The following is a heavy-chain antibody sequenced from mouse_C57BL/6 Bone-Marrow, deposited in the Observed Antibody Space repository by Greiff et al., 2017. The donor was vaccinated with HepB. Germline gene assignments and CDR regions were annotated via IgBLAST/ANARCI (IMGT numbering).Heavy chain of an antibody. J-gene: IGHJ4*01. CDR1: GYTFTSYW. D-gene: IGHD2-5*01. CDR3: ARAYYSNHYYAMDY. CDR2: IDPSDSYT. V-gene: IGHV1-59*01. Sequence: VQLQQPGAELVRPGTSVKLSCKASGYTFTSYWMHWVKQRPGQGLEWIGVIDPSDSYTNYNQKFKGKATLTVDTSSSTAYMQLSSLTSEDSAVYYCARAYYSNHYYAMDYWGQGTSVTVSS.